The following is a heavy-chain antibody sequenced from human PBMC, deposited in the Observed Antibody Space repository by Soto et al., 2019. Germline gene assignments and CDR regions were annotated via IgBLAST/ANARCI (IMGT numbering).Heavy chain of an antibody. CDR1: GGTFSSYA. J-gene: IGHJ6*02. Sequence: SVKVSCKASGGTFSSYAISWVRQAPGQGLEWMGGIIPIFGTANYAQKFQGRVTITADKSTSTAYMELSSPRSEDTAVYYCARDGYCTNGVCYHSYYYYYYGMDVWGQGTTVTVSS. D-gene: IGHD2-8*01. CDR2: IIPIFGTA. CDR3: ARDGYCTNGVCYHSYYYYYYGMDV. V-gene: IGHV1-69*06.